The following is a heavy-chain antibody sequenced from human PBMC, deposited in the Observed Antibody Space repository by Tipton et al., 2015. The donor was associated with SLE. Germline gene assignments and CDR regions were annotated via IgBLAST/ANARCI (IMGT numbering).Heavy chain of an antibody. V-gene: IGHV4-39*07. CDR3: AREYSGYDYRTFDH. CDR1: GGSITSSDSS. CDR2: IHHSGIT. Sequence: TLSLTCSVSGGSITSSDSSWGWIRQAPGKGLEWTGTIHHSGITYYNPSLKSRVTISVDTSKNQFSLKLRSVTAADTAVYYCAREYSGYDYRTFDHWGQGTLVTVSS. D-gene: IGHD5-12*01. J-gene: IGHJ4*02.